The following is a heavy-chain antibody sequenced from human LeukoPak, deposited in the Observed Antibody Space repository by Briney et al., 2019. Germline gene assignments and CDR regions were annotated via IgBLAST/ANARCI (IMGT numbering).Heavy chain of an antibody. CDR3: ARTYYYDSSGYYYGNAFDI. CDR1: GYSFTSYW. CDR2: IYPGDSDT. D-gene: IGHD3-22*01. V-gene: IGHV5-51*01. J-gene: IGHJ3*02. Sequence: GESLKISCKGSGYSFTSYWIGWVRQMPGKGLKWMGIIYPGDSDTRYSPSFQGQVTISADKSISTAYLQWSSLKASDTAMYYCARTYYYDSSGYYYGNAFDIWGQGTMVTVSS.